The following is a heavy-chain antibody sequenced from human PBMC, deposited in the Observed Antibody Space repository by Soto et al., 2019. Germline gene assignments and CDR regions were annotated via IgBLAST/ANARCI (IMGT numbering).Heavy chain of an antibody. Sequence: ASVKVSCKASGYTFTGHYIHWVRQAPGQGPEWMGEIGPASGDTRYAQKFQGRVTMTRDTSITTAYMELSSLRSEDTAVYYCARGNTAAAGTGVYGYWGQGTLVTVSS. CDR2: IGPASGDT. CDR1: GYTFTGHY. D-gene: IGHD6-13*01. CDR3: ARGNTAAAGTGVYGY. V-gene: IGHV1-2*02. J-gene: IGHJ4*01.